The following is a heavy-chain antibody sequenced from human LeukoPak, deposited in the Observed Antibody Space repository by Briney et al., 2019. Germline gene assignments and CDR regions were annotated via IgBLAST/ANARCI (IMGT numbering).Heavy chain of an antibody. J-gene: IGHJ4*02. D-gene: IGHD3-22*01. V-gene: IGHV4-59*08. Sequence: PSETLSLTCTVSGGSISSYYWSWIRQAPGKGLDWIGYIYYSGITDYNPSLKSRVTISVDTSRNQFSLRLSSVTAADTAVYYCARHANYDRSARPLDYWGQGTLVTVSS. CDR2: IYYSGIT. CDR1: GGSISSYY. CDR3: ARHANYDRSARPLDY.